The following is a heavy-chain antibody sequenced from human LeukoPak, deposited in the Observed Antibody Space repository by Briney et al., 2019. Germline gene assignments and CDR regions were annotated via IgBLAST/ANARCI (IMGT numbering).Heavy chain of an antibody. CDR1: GYTFTSYG. D-gene: IGHD6-19*01. J-gene: IGHJ4*02. Sequence: ASVKVSCKASGYTFTSYGISWVRQAPGQGLEWMGWINPNSGGTNYAQKFQGWVTMTRDTSISTAYMELSRLRSEDTAVYYCARLPQQWLVREEVYWGQGTLVTVSS. CDR2: INPNSGGT. CDR3: ARLPQQWLVREEVY. V-gene: IGHV1-2*04.